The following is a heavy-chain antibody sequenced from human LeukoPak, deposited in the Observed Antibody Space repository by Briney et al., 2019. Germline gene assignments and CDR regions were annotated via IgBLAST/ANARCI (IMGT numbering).Heavy chain of an antibody. J-gene: IGHJ5*02. CDR1: GFTFSSYG. V-gene: IGHV3-33*01. CDR2: IWYDGSNK. D-gene: IGHD6-13*01. Sequence: GGSLRLSCAASGFTFSSYGMHWVRQAPGKGLEWVAVIWYDGSNKYYADSVKGRFTISRDNSKNTLYLQMNSLRAEDTAVYYCARDGSSWYVENWFDPWGQGTLVTVSS. CDR3: ARDGSSWYVENWFDP.